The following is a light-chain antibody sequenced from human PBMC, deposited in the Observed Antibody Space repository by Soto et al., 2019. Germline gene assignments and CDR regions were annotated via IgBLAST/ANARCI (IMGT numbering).Light chain of an antibody. Sequence: DIQMTQSPSSLSASVGDRVTITCRASQSISSYLNWYQHKPGKAPKILIYGASSLQSGVPSRFSGSGSGTDFTLTISSLQPEDFATYYCQQSYSSPPTFGQGTKVDIK. J-gene: IGKJ1*01. CDR1: QSISSY. V-gene: IGKV1-39*01. CDR3: QQSYSSPPT. CDR2: GAS.